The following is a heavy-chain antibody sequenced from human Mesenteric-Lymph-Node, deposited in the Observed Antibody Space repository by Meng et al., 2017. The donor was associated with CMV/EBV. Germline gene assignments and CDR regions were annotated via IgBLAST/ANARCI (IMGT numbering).Heavy chain of an antibody. CDR3: ARDPEGFDI. Sequence: GESLKISCAASGFPFMRYAMSWVRQAPGKGLEWVSGITNTGGSTYYADSVKGRFTISRDNSKNTLLLQMNSLRAEDTAVYYCARDPEGFDIWGQGTMVTVSS. J-gene: IGHJ3*02. V-gene: IGHV3-23*01. CDR1: GFPFMRYA. CDR2: ITNTGGST.